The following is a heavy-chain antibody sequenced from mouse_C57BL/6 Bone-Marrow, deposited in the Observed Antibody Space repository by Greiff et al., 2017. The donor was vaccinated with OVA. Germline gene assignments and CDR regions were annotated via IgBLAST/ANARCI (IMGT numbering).Heavy chain of an antibody. CDR3: ARNYYGSRWYFDV. V-gene: IGHV1-26*01. D-gene: IGHD1-1*01. CDR2: INPNNGGT. CDR1: GYTFTDYY. Sequence: VQLKQSGPELVKPGASVKISCKASGYTFTDYYMNWVKQSHGKSLEWIGDINPNNGGTSYNQKFKGKATLTVDKSSSTAYMELRSLTSEDSAVYYCARNYYGSRWYFDVWGTGTTVTVSS. J-gene: IGHJ1*03.